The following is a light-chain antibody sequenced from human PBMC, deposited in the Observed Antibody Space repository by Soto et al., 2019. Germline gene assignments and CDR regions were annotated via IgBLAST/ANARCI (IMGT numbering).Light chain of an antibody. J-gene: IGKJ5*01. CDR1: QSVSSSY. CDR2: GAS. Sequence: EIVLTQSPGTLSLSPGERATPSCRASQSVSSSYLAWYQQKPGQAPRLLIYGASSRATGITDRFSGSGSGTDFTLTISRLEPEDFAGYYCQQYGSSPQITVGQGTRLEIK. CDR3: QQYGSSPQIT. V-gene: IGKV3-20*01.